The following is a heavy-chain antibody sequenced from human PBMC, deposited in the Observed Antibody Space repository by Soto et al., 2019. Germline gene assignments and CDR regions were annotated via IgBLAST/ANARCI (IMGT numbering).Heavy chain of an antibody. CDR1: GYSFTNHW. CDR2: MFPGDSKS. J-gene: IGHJ4*02. V-gene: IGHV5-51*01. Sequence: PGESLKISCHGSGYSFTNHWIGWVRQVPWKGLEWMGIMFPGDSKSIYSPSFQGQVTMSGDKSISTAYLQWTSLKASDTAIYYCVRRYVGAKRSSPYYLDYWGQGTLVTVSS. D-gene: IGHD1-26*01. CDR3: VRRYVGAKRSSPYYLDY.